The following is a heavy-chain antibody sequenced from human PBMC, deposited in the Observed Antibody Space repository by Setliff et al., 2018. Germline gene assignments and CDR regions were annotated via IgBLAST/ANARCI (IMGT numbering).Heavy chain of an antibody. CDR3: ASEINRGLGMGFES. CDR2: IWSDGNNQ. V-gene: IGHV3-33*08. Sequence: PGGSLRLSCAASGFNFSASTMNWVRQAPGKGLEWVAMIWSDGNNQFYPGSVKGRFTISRDNARNSLFLQMNDLRVEDTAVYYCASEINRGLGMGFESWGPGTLVTVS. D-gene: IGHD1-26*01. J-gene: IGHJ4*02. CDR1: GFNFSAST.